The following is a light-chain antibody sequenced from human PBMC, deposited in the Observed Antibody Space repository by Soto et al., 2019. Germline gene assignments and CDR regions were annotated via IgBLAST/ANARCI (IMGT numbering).Light chain of an antibody. V-gene: IGLV2-14*01. CDR3: SSYASSSSTLV. CDR2: DVN. CDR1: SSDVGNYNY. Sequence: QSALTQPASVSGSPGQSITISCTGTSSDVGNYNYVSWYQQHPGKVPKLMIYDVNNRPSGVSNRFSGSKSGNTASLTISGRQAEDESDYYCSSYASSSSTLVFGTGTKLTVL. J-gene: IGLJ1*01.